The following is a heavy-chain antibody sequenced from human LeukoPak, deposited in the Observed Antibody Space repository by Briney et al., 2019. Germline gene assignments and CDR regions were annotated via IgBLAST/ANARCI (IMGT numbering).Heavy chain of an antibody. CDR3: AKGKAGLRYFDWLLEVFDP. Sequence: PGGSLRLSCAASGFTFTTYDMHWVRHATGKGLEWVSAIGTTGDTYYPGSVKGRFTISRDNAKNSLYLQMNSLRAEDTAVYYCAKGKAGLRYFDWLLEVFDPWGQGTLVTVSS. V-gene: IGHV3-13*01. J-gene: IGHJ5*02. CDR2: IGTTGDT. D-gene: IGHD3-9*01. CDR1: GFTFTTYD.